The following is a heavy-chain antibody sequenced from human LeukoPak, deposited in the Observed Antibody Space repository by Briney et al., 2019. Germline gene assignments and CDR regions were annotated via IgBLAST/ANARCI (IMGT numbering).Heavy chain of an antibody. CDR2: ISGSGGST. V-gene: IGHV3-23*01. Sequence: GGSLRLSCSASGFTFSIYAMTWVRQAPGKGLEWVSAISGSGGSTYYADSVKGRFTISRDNSKNTLYLQMNSLRAEDTAVYYCADLIVGATWGQGTLVTVSS. J-gene: IGHJ4*02. D-gene: IGHD1-26*01. CDR1: GFTFSIYA. CDR3: ADLIVGAT.